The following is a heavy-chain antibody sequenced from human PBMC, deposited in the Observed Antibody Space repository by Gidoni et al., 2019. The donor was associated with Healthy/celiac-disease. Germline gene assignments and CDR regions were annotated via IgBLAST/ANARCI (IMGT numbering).Heavy chain of an antibody. CDR2: ISAYNGNT. D-gene: IGHD6-13*01. Sequence: QVQLVQSGAEVKKPGASVKVSCKASGYTFTSYGISWVRQAPGQGLEWMGWISAYNGNTNYAQKLQGRVTMTTDTSTSTAYMELRSLRSDDTAVYYGARRHSSSLYYYYYGMDVWGQGTTVTVSS. J-gene: IGHJ6*02. CDR1: GYTFTSYG. V-gene: IGHV1-18*01. CDR3: ARRHSSSLYYYYYGMDV.